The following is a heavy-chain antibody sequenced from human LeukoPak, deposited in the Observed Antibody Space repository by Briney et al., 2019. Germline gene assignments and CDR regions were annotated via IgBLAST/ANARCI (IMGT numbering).Heavy chain of an antibody. V-gene: IGHV3-21*01. CDR3: ARCLRGYSYGPFDY. CDR2: ISSSSSYI. Sequence: PGGSLRLSCAASGFTFSSYSMNWVRQAPGKGLEWVSSISSSSSYIYYADSVKGRFTISRDNAKNSLYLQMNSLRAEDTAVYYCARCLRGYSYGPFDYWGQGTLVTVSS. J-gene: IGHJ4*02. CDR1: GFTFSSYS. D-gene: IGHD5-18*01.